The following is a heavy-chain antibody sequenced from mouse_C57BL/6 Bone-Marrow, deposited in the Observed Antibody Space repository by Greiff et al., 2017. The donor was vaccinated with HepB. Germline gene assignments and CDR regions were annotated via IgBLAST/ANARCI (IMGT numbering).Heavy chain of an antibody. CDR1: GYSFTGYY. V-gene: IGHV1-42*01. D-gene: IGHD1-1*01. CDR2: INPSTGGT. Sequence: VQLQQSGPELVKPGASVKISCKASGYSFTGYYMNWVKQSPEKSLEWIGEINPSTGGTTYNQKFKAKATLTVDKSSSTAYMQLKSLTSEDSAVYNCARKVYYGSSPDYWGQGTTLTVSS. CDR3: ARKVYYGSSPDY. J-gene: IGHJ2*01.